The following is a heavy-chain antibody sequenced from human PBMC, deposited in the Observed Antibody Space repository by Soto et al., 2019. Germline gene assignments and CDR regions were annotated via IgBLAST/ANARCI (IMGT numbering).Heavy chain of an antibody. CDR1: GGSISSYY. D-gene: IGHD7-27*01. CDR3: ARDHLGWFDP. V-gene: IGHV4-59*01. CDR2: IYYSGST. J-gene: IGHJ5*02. Sequence: WETLSLTGTVSGGSISSYYWSWIRQPPGKGLEWIGYIYYSGSTNYNPSLKSRVTISVDTSKNQFSLKLSSVTAADTAVYYCARDHLGWFDPWGQGTLVTVSS.